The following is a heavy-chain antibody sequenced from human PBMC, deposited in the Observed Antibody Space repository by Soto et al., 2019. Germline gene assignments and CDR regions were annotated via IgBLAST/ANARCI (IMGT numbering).Heavy chain of an antibody. D-gene: IGHD3-10*01. J-gene: IGHJ6*02. CDR2: INLSGST. Sequence: PSETLSLTCAVYGGSFSGYYWSWIRQPPGKGLEWIGEINLSGSTNYNPSLKSRVTISVDTSKNQFSLKLSSVTAADTAVYYCARVSGISYYGMDVWGQGTTVS. CDR3: ARVSGISYYGMDV. V-gene: IGHV4-34*01. CDR1: GGSFSGYY.